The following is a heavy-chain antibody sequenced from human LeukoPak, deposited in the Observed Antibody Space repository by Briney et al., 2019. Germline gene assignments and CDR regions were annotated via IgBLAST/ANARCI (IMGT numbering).Heavy chain of an antibody. J-gene: IGHJ6*03. CDR3: ARDVGYPLYMDV. Sequence: GGSLRLSCAASGFTFSSYAMSWVRQAPGKGLEWVSAISGSGGSTYYADSVKGRFTISRDNSKNTLYLQMNSLRAEDTAVYYCARDVGYPLYMDVWGKGTTVTVSS. D-gene: IGHD3-16*02. CDR2: ISGSGGST. CDR1: GFTFSSYA. V-gene: IGHV3-23*01.